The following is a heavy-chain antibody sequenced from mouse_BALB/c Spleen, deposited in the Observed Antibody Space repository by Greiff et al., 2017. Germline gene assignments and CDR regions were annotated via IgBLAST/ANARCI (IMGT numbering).Heavy chain of an antibody. D-gene: IGHD1-1*01. Sequence: EVQLQQSGPELVKPGASVKMSCKASGYTFTSYVMHWVKQKPGQGLEWIGYINPYNDGTKYNEKFKGKATLTSDKSSSTAYMELSSLTSEDSAVYYCARASTVVAKGDFDYWGQGTTLTVSS. CDR3: ARASTVVAKGDFDY. J-gene: IGHJ2*01. CDR1: GYTFTSYV. CDR2: INPYNDGT. V-gene: IGHV1-14*01.